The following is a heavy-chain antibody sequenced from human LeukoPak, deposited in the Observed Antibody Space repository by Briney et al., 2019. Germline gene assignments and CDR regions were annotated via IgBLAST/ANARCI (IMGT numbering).Heavy chain of an antibody. J-gene: IGHJ3*02. CDR2: IYYSGST. Sequence: SETLSLTCTVSGGSISSYSWSWIRQPPGKGLEWIGYIYYSGSTNYNPSLKSRVTISVDTSKNQFSLKLSSVTAADTAVYYCARLDGLRSYAFDIWGQGTMVTVSS. CDR3: ARLDGLRSYAFDI. D-gene: IGHD3-3*01. V-gene: IGHV4-59*01. CDR1: GGSISSYS.